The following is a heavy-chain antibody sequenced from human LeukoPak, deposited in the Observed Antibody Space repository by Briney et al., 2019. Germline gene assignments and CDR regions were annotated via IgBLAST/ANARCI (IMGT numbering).Heavy chain of an antibody. CDR2: INPNSGGT. CDR1: GYTFTGYY. J-gene: IGHJ4*02. V-gene: IGHV1-2*02. D-gene: IGHD3-10*01. CDR3: ARGPRRSWFGTIQAVDY. Sequence: ASVKVSCKASGYTFTGYYMHWVRQAPGQGLEWMGWINPNSGGTNYAQKFQGRVTMTRDTSISTAYMELSRLRSDDTAVYYCARGPRRSWFGTIQAVDYWGQGTLVTASS.